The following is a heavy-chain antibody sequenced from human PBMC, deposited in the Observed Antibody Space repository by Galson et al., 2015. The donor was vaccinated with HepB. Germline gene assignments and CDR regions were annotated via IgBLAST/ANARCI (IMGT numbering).Heavy chain of an antibody. CDR2: IKSKTDGGTT. J-gene: IGHJ4*02. CDR3: TTAFYGDPNDDY. CDR1: GFTFSNAW. D-gene: IGHD4-17*01. Sequence: SLRLSCAASGFTFSNAWMSWVRQAPGKGLEWVGRIKSKTDGGTTDYAAPVKGRFTISRDDSKNTLYLQMNSLKTEDTAVYYCTTAFYGDPNDDYWGQGTLVTVSS. V-gene: IGHV3-15*01.